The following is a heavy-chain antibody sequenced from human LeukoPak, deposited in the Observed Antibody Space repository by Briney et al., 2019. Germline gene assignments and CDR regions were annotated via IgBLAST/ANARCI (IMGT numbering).Heavy chain of an antibody. D-gene: IGHD5-18*01. CDR2: IYSGGST. CDR1: GFTFSSYA. V-gene: IGHV3-53*01. CDR3: ARDGGYSYGYFYY. J-gene: IGHJ4*02. Sequence: GGSLRLSCAASGFTFSSYAMHWVRQAPGKGLEWVSVIYSGGSTYYADSVKGRFTISRDNSKNTLYLQMNSLRAEDTAVYYCARDGGYSYGYFYYWGQGTLVTVSS.